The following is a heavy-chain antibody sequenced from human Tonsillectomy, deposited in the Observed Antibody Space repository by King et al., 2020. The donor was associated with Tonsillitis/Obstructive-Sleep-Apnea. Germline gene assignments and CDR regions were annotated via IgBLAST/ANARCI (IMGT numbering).Heavy chain of an antibody. D-gene: IGHD3-10*02. CDR2: IYPGDSDT. Sequence: QLVQSGAEVKKPGESLKISCKGSGYSFTTYWIGWVSQMPGKGLEWMGIIYPGDSDTRYSPSFQGQVTISADKSISTAYLQWISLKASDTAMYFCARLTGWELLRSSYFDYWGQGTLVTVSS. CDR1: GYSFTTYW. V-gene: IGHV5-51*03. J-gene: IGHJ4*02. CDR3: ARLTGWELLRSSYFDY.